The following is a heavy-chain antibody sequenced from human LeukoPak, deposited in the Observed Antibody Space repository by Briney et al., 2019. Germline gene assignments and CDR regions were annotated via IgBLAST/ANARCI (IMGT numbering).Heavy chain of an antibody. D-gene: IGHD3-9*01. J-gene: IGHJ4*02. CDR2: INAGNGNT. Sequence: ASVKVSCKASGYTFTSYAMHWVRQAPGQRLEWMGWINAGNGNTKYSQKFQGRVTITRDTSASTAYMELSSLRPEDTAVYYCARGEVYYDILTGYLGYWGQGTLVTVSS. V-gene: IGHV1-3*01. CDR1: GYTFTSYA. CDR3: ARGEVYYDILTGYLGY.